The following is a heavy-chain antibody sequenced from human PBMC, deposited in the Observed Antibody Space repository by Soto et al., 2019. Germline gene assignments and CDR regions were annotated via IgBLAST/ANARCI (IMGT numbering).Heavy chain of an antibody. CDR1: GGTFTGHA. Sequence: QVQVVQSGAEVKKPGSSVKVSCEASGGTFTGHAISWVRQAPGQGPEWMGGLIPLFGTSQHAQNFQGRLTITADKSTSTAYMELTSLRFEDTAIYYCARGPNWGYRFDSWGQGTLVTVSS. D-gene: IGHD7-27*01. J-gene: IGHJ4*02. CDR3: ARGPNWGYRFDS. CDR2: LIPLFGTS. V-gene: IGHV1-69*06.